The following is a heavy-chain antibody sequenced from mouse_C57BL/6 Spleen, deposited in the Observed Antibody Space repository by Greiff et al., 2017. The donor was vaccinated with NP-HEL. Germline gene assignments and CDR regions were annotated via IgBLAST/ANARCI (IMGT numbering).Heavy chain of an antibody. CDR1: GYTFTSYW. D-gene: IGHD1-1*01. CDR3: ARRGYNYGSSYVGFNWYFDV. V-gene: IGHV1-61*01. J-gene: IGHJ1*03. Sequence: QVQLKQPGAELVRPGSSVKLSCKASGYTFTSYWMDWVKQRPGQGLEWIGNIYPSDSETHYNQKFKDKATLTVDKSSSTAYMQLSSLTSEDSAVYYCARRGYNYGSSYVGFNWYFDVWGTGTTVTVSS. CDR2: IYPSDSET.